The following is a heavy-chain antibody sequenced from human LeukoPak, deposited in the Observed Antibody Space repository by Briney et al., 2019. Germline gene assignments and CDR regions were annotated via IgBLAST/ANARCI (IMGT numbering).Heavy chain of an antibody. CDR3: ARHARSGWYNYYMDV. Sequence: PSETLSLTCTVSGGSISSSSYYWGWIRQPPGKGLEWIGSIYYSGSTYYNPSLKSRVTISVDTSKNQFSLKLSSVTAADTAVYYCARHARSGWYNYYMDVWGKGTTVTISS. CDR2: IYYSGST. J-gene: IGHJ6*03. CDR1: GGSISSSSYY. V-gene: IGHV4-39*01. D-gene: IGHD6-19*01.